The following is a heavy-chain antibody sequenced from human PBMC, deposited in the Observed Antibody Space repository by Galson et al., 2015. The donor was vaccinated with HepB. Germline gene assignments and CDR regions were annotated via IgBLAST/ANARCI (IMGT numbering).Heavy chain of an antibody. CDR1: GFIFDDYA. Sequence: SLRLSCAASGFIFDDYAMHWVRQAPGKGLEWVSGISWNSGDIDYADSVKGRFTISRDNAKTSLYLQMNSLRAEDTALYYCAKAAARWITSYIDYWGQGTLVTASS. V-gene: IGHV3-9*01. J-gene: IGHJ4*02. D-gene: IGHD6-25*01. CDR3: AKAAARWITSYIDY. CDR2: ISWNSGDI.